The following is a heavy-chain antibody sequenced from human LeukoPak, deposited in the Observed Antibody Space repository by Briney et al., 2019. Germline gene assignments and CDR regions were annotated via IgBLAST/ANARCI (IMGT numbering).Heavy chain of an antibody. CDR1: GFSLSTSGVG. CDR3: AHHITMVRGVITNYYYHYMDV. D-gene: IGHD3-10*01. Sequence: SGPTLVKPTQTLTLTCTFSGFSLSTSGVGVGWIRQPPGKALEWLALIYWDDDKRYSPSLKSRLTITKDTSKNQVVLTMTNMDPVDTATYYCAHHITMVRGVITNYYYHYMDVWGKGTTVTVSS. CDR2: IYWDDDK. J-gene: IGHJ6*03. V-gene: IGHV2-5*02.